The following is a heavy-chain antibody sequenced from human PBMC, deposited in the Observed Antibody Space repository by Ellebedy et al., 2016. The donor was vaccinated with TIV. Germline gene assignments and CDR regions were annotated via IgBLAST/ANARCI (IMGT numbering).Heavy chain of an antibody. V-gene: IGHV3-7*01. CDR3: ARGDYGDYFFDF. J-gene: IGHJ3*01. CDR2: IKKDGTEK. D-gene: IGHD4-17*01. Sequence: GGSLRLSCAASGFPFSSYWMTWVRQAPGKGLEWVANIKKDGTEKYYVDPVEGRFTISRDNAKRSLYLEMNSLRVEDTAVYYCARGDYGDYFFDFWGQGTMVTVSS. CDR1: GFPFSSYW.